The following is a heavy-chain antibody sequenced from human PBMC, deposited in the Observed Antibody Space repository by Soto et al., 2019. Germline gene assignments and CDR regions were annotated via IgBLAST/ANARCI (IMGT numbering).Heavy chain of an antibody. CDR2: ISPYNDDT. CDR3: ARGVGSGSYYNQYNWFDP. D-gene: IGHD3-10*01. J-gene: IGHJ5*02. CDR1: GYTFSIYA. V-gene: IGHV1-18*01. Sequence: GASVKVSCKASGYTFSIYAISWVRQAPGQGLEWLGWISPYNDDTNYAQKLQGRVTMTTDTSTSTAYMELRSLRSDDTAVYYCARGVGSGSYYNQYNWFDPWGQGTLVTVSS.